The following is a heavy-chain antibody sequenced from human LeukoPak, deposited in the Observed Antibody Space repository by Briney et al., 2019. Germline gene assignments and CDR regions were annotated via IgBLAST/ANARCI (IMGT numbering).Heavy chain of an antibody. CDR2: IHYDGST. V-gene: IGHV4-59*08. CDR3: ARRLCSSLTCNIGPSGNWLDP. CDR1: GGSMSNYW. J-gene: IGHJ5*02. D-gene: IGHD2-2*02. Sequence: PSETLSLTCTVSGGSMSNYWWNWIRQPPGKGLEWIGYIHYDGSTYYNPALNSRVTISIDTSKNQFSLKLNSVTAADTAVYYCARRLCSSLTCNIGPSGNWLDPWGQGTLVTVSS.